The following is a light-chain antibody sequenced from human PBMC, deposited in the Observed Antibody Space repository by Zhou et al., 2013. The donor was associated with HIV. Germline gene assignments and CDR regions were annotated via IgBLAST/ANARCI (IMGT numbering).Light chain of an antibody. V-gene: IGKV3-15*01. Sequence: TVLTQSPGTLSLSPGERATLSCRASQNIRNSDLGWYQHRPGQAPRLLIYGASTRADWYPSQVQWQWVWGQEFTLTISSLAGLKILQFITVQQYNNWLLTFGPGTKVDIK. CDR2: GAS. J-gene: IGKJ3*01. CDR1: QNIRNSD. CDR3: QQYNNWLLT.